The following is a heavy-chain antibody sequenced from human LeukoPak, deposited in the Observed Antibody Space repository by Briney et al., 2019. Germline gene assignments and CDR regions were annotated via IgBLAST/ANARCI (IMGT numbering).Heavy chain of an antibody. Sequence: PGGSLRLSCAASGFTFSNFWLHWVRQAPGKGLEWVSRITSDGSNINYADSVQGRFTISRDNANNTLYLQMNSLRAEDTAVYYCARGGHSSFDYWGQGALVTVSS. V-gene: IGHV3-74*01. D-gene: IGHD3-16*01. CDR1: GFTFSNFW. CDR3: ARGGHSSFDY. J-gene: IGHJ4*02. CDR2: ITSDGSNI.